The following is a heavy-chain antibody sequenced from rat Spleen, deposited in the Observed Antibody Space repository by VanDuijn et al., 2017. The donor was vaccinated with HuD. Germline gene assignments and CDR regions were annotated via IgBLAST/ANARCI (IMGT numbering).Heavy chain of an antibody. CDR2: ISYGDSSGHSST. D-gene: IGHD1-1*01. J-gene: IGHJ2*01. CDR1: GFTFSDFG. CDR3: TRERGLLIQWRGYFDY. V-gene: IGHV5-29*01. Sequence: EVQLVESGGGLVQPGRSLKLSCAASGFTFSDFGMAWVRQAPTKGLEWVATISYGDSSGHSSTYYRDSVKGRFTISRDNAKSTLYLQMDRLRSEDTATYYCTRERGLLIQWRGYFDYWGQGIMVTVSS.